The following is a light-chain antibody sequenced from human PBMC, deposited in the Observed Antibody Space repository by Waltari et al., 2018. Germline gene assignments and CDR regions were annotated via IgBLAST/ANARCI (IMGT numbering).Light chain of an antibody. Sequence: SSDLTQPPSVSVSPGQTATITCSGDQLGAKYVCGYHQKPGQSPVLIIYEDSKRPSGIPERFSGSNSGNTATLTISETQAMDEGDYYCQAWDSLVVFGGGTKLTVL. CDR3: QAWDSLVV. J-gene: IGLJ2*01. V-gene: IGLV3-1*01. CDR1: QLGAKY. CDR2: EDS.